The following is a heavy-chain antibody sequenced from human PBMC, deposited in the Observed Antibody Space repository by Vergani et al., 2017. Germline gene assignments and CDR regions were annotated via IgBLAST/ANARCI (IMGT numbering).Heavy chain of an antibody. CDR3: AKLIREQDYYFDY. D-gene: IGHD1/OR15-1a*01. CDR2: ISGSGSST. Sequence: EVQLLESGGGLVQPGGSLRLSCAASGFTFSSYAMSWVRQAPGKGLEWVSAISGSGSSTSYADSVKGRFTISRDNSKNTLYLQMNSLRAEDTAVYYCAKLIREQDYYFDYWGQGTLVTVSS. J-gene: IGHJ4*02. V-gene: IGHV3-23*01. CDR1: GFTFSSYA.